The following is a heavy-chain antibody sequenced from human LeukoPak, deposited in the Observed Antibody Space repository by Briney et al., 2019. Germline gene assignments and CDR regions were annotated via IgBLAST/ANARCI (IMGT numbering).Heavy chain of an antibody. J-gene: IGHJ4*02. Sequence: GGSLRLPCAASGFTFSNAWMSWVRQAPGMGLEWVARIKSKTAGGTTDYAAPVKGRFTISRDDSKNTLYLQMSSLKTEDTAVYYCTTPRPPDYWGQGTVVTVSS. CDR2: IKSKTAGGTT. V-gene: IGHV3-15*01. CDR3: TTPRPPDY. CDR1: GFTFSNAW.